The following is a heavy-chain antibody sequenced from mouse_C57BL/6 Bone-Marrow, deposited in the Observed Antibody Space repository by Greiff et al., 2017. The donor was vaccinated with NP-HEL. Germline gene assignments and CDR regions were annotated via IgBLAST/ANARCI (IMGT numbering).Heavy chain of an antibody. D-gene: IGHD2-3*01. J-gene: IGHJ3*01. Sequence: EVQGVESGGGLVKPGGSLKLSCAASGFTFSDYGMHWVRQAPEKGLEWVAYISSGSSTIYYADTVKGRFTISRDNAKNTLFLQMTSLRSEDTAMYYCARERIYDGYSFAYWGQGTLVTVSA. CDR3: ARERIYDGYSFAY. V-gene: IGHV5-17*01. CDR1: GFTFSDYG. CDR2: ISSGSSTI.